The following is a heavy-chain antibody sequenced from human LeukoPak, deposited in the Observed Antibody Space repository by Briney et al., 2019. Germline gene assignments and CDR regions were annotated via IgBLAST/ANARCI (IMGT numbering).Heavy chain of an antibody. CDR1: GFTFSSYW. CDR2: INHNGNVN. J-gene: IGHJ6*02. Sequence: PGGSLRLSCAASGFTFSSYWMNWARQAPGKGLEWVASINHNGNVNYYVDSVKGRFTISRDNAKNSLYLQMGDLRAEETAVYFCARGGGLDVWGQGATVTVSS. CDR3: ARGGGLDV. V-gene: IGHV3-7*03. D-gene: IGHD3-16*01.